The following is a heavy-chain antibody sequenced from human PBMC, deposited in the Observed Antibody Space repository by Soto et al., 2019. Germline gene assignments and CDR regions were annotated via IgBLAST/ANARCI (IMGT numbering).Heavy chain of an antibody. D-gene: IGHD5-18*01. CDR3: ARVRGYTAMAKYYYYYYGMDV. V-gene: IGHV4-34*01. CDR2: INHSGST. CDR1: GGSFSGYY. J-gene: IGHJ6*02. Sequence: SETLSLTCAVYGGSFSGYYWSWIRQPPGKGLEWIGEINHSGSTNYNPSLKSRVTISVDTSKNQFSLKLSSVTAADTAVYDCARVRGYTAMAKYYYYYYGMDVWGQGTTVTVSS.